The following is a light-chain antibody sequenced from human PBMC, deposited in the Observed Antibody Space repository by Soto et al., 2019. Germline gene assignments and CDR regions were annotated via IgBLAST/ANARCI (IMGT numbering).Light chain of an antibody. Sequence: QSALTQPASVSGSPGQSITISCTGTSSDVGGYNYVSWYQQHPGKAPKLMIYEVSNRPSGVSNRFSGSKSGNTASLTISGLQAEDEAHYYCRSYTSSSTRVFGGGTKLTVL. CDR3: RSYTSSSTRV. V-gene: IGLV2-14*01. CDR2: EVS. CDR1: SSDVGGYNY. J-gene: IGLJ3*02.